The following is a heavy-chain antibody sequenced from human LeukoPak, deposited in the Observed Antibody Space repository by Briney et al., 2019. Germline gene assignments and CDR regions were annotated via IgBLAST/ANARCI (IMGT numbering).Heavy chain of an antibody. CDR3: TRDYSGNDHGIDN. J-gene: IGHJ4*02. CDR2: INPGGGEK. V-gene: IGHV3-7*03. CDR1: GFTFSRHW. D-gene: IGHD5-12*01. Sequence: GGSLRLSCEVSGFTFSRHWMSWVRQAPGKGLEWVANINPGGGEKYSVDSVKGRFTISRDNAKNSVYLQMSSLRAEDTAVYYCTRDYSGNDHGIDNRGQGTLVTVSS.